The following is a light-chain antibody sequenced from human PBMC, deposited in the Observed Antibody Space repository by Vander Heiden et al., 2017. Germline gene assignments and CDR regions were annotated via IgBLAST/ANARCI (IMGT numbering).Light chain of an antibody. J-gene: IGKJ1*01. CDR3: QMAYSAPRT. CDR2: AAS. Sequence: ITQSPSSLSASVGDRVTITCRASQGISNYLAWYQQKPGKVPKLLIYAASTLQSGVPSRFSGSGSGTDFTLTISSLQPEDVATYFCQMAYSAPRTFGQGTKVEIK. V-gene: IGKV1-27*01. CDR1: QGISNY.